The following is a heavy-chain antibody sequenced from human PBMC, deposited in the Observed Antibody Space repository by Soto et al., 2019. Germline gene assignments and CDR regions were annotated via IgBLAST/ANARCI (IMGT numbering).Heavy chain of an antibody. CDR1: GITFSNAW. V-gene: IGHV3-15*01. CDR2: IRSKTDGGTT. D-gene: IGHD2-8*01. Sequence: EVQLVESGGGLGEPGGSLRLSCAASGITFSNAWMNWVRKAPGKGLEYIGRIRSKTDGGTTEYAAPVEGRFTVSRDDSKNTLYLQMSGLKTEDTAVYYCTTTRTGTNVLDNWGQGTLVSVSS. CDR3: TTTRTGTNVLDN. J-gene: IGHJ3*02.